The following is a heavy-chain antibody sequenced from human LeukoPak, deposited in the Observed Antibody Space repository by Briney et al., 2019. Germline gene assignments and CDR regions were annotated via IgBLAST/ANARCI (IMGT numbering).Heavy chain of an antibody. CDR1: GFPFSSYA. CDR2: ISSSGGST. Sequence: GGSLRLSCAASGFPFSSYAMSWVRQAPGKGLEWVSAISSSGGSTYYADSVKGRFTISRDNSKNTLYLQMNSLRAEDTAVYYCAKLPIRGPSSTSYNDYYYYMDVWGKGTTVTVSS. CDR3: AKLPIRGPSSTSYNDYYYYMDV. V-gene: IGHV3-23*01. D-gene: IGHD2-2*01. J-gene: IGHJ6*03.